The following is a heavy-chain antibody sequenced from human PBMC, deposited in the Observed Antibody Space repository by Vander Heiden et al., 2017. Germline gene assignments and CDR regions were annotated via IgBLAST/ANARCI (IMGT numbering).Heavy chain of an antibody. J-gene: IGHJ4*02. CDR2: VNPQWDFR. D-gene: IGHD2-8*01. Sequence: QVHLVQSGAEVKTPGAAVQLSCVTSGHNSNNDYDHWVRLAPGQGLELMGMVNPQWDFRDSPQRFHGRLTMTWDMAATTVYMELSSLTSEDTATYYCAGLCSNAPKFEYWGQGALVTVSS. CDR3: AGLCSNAPKFEY. CDR1: GHNSNNDY. V-gene: IGHV1-46*02.